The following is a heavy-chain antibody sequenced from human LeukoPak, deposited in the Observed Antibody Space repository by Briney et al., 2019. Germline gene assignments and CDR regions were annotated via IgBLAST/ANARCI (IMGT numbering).Heavy chain of an antibody. D-gene: IGHD6-13*01. CDR1: GFTFSSYA. J-gene: IGHJ4*02. V-gene: IGHV3-30*04. Sequence: GGSLRLSCAASGFTFSSYAMHWVRQAPGKGLEWVAVISYDGSNKYYADSVKGRFTISRDNSKNTLYLQMNSLRAEDTAVYCCARDPGIAAADLSFDYWGQGTLVTVSS. CDR3: ARDPGIAAADLSFDY. CDR2: ISYDGSNK.